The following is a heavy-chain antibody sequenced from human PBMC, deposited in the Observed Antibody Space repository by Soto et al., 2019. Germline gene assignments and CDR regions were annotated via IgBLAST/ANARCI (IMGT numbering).Heavy chain of an antibody. Sequence: QLQLQESGPGLVEPSETLSLTCTVSGGSISTSVYYWGWIRQPPGRGLEWMANINYSGSAYYNPSLKRRVSTAVDTAKKQFSLKLRSVTAADTAVYYCARQGSRAFDSWGQGTMVTVSS. CDR1: GGSISTSVYY. V-gene: IGHV4-39*01. CDR3: ARQGSRAFDS. J-gene: IGHJ3*02. CDR2: INYSGSA. D-gene: IGHD2-15*01.